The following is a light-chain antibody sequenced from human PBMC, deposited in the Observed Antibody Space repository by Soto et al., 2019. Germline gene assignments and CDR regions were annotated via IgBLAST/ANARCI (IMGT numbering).Light chain of an antibody. CDR2: AAS. CDR3: QQSYSSPRT. CDR1: QSIDTF. Sequence: DIQMTQSPSSLSASVGDRVTITCRASQSIDTFVNWYQQRPGKAPSLLIYAASNLQSEVPSRFSGSGSGTDFTLTITSLQPEDFASYYCQQSYSSPRTFGGGTKVEIK. V-gene: IGKV1-39*01. J-gene: IGKJ4*01.